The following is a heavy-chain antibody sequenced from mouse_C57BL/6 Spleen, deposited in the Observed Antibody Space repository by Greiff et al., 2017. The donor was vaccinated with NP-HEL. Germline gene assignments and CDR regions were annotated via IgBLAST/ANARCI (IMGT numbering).Heavy chain of an antibody. CDR2: IRSKSNNYAT. V-gene: IGHV10-1*01. Sequence: EVQLVESGGGLVQPKGSLKLSCAASGFSFNTYAMNWVRQAPGKGLEWVARIRSKSNNYATYYADSVKDRFTISRDDSESMLYLQMNNLKTEDTAMYYCVRHHRGAMDYWGQGTSVTVSS. CDR3: VRHHRGAMDY. D-gene: IGHD3-1*01. J-gene: IGHJ4*01. CDR1: GFSFNTYA.